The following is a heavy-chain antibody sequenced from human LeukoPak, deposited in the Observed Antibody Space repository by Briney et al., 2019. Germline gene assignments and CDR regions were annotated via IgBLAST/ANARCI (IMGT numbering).Heavy chain of an antibody. Sequence: GGSLTLPCQAFGFTFSSYWLSWFRQAPGKGLEWVANIKQDGSEKYYVDSVKGRFTISRDNAKNSLYLQMNSLRAEDTAVYYCARVEWELLHDYWGQGTLVTVSS. CDR2: IKQDGSEK. V-gene: IGHV3-7*01. J-gene: IGHJ4*02. CDR1: GFTFSSYW. D-gene: IGHD1-26*01. CDR3: ARVEWELLHDY.